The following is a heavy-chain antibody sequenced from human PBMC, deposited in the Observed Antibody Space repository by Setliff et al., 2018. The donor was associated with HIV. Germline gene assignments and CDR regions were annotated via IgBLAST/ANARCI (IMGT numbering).Heavy chain of an antibody. V-gene: IGHV4-38-2*01. J-gene: IGHJ4*02. CDR1: GYSISSGFY. D-gene: IGHD6-19*01. CDR3: AAFDSGRDV. CDR2: IYHSGST. Sequence: SETLSLTCAVSGYSISSGFYWGWIRQPPGKGLEWIGSIYHSGSTYYNPSLRSRVTISVDTSKNQFSLKLSSVTAADTAVYYCAAFDSGRDVWGQGTLVTVSS.